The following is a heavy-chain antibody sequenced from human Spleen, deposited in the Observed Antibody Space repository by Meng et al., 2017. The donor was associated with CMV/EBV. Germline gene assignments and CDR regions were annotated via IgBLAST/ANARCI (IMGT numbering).Heavy chain of an antibody. D-gene: IGHD2-2*02. CDR3: AKHVDCSSTSCYIGYYYDY. CDR1: GFTFSVYS. CDR2: ISSSSSFI. V-gene: IGHV3-21*01. J-gene: IGHJ4*02. Sequence: GESLKISCAASGFTFSVYSMNWVRQAPGKGLEWVSSISSSSSFIYYADSVKGRFTISRDNAQNSLYLQMNSLRAEDTAVYYCAKHVDCSSTSCYIGYYYDYWGQGTLVTVSS.